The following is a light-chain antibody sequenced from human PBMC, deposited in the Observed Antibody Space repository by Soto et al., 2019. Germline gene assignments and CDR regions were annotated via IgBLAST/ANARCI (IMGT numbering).Light chain of an antibody. CDR1: QSISSW. V-gene: IGKV1-5*03. J-gene: IGKJ1*01. CDR2: KAY. Sequence: DIQMTQSPSTLSASVRDRVTITCRASQSISSWLAWYQQKPGKAPKLLIYKAYILESGVQSRFSGSGSGTVFILIISSLHPDDFATYYCRQYNSYSRTFGQETTLEIK. CDR3: RQYNSYSRT.